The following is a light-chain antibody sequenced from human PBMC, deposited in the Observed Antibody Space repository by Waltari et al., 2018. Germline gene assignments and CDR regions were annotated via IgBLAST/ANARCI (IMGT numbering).Light chain of an antibody. CDR3: QSTDNSGTYVV. Sequence: SYELTQPPSVSVSPGQTARITCSGDALPKQYSFWYQQRSGQAPVVVIYKATERPSGIPERFSGSSSGTRVTLTISGVQAEDEADYYCQSTDNSGTYVVFGGGTKLTVL. V-gene: IGLV3-25*03. CDR1: ALPKQY. J-gene: IGLJ2*01. CDR2: KAT.